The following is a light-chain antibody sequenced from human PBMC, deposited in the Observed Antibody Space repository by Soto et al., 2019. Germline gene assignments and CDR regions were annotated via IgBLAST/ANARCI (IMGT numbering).Light chain of an antibody. V-gene: IGKV3-11*01. CDR2: DAS. Sequence: EIVLTQSPATLSLSPGERATLSCRASQSVSSYLAWYQQKPGQAPRLLIYDASHRATDIPARFSGSGSGTDFTLTISSLEPEDFAVYYCLQRSGWPWTFGQGTRVDIK. CDR1: QSVSSY. CDR3: LQRSGWPWT. J-gene: IGKJ1*01.